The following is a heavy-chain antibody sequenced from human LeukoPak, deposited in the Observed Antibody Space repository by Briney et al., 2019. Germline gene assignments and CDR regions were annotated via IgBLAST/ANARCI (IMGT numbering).Heavy chain of an antibody. CDR1: GASINTHY. J-gene: IGHJ4*02. Sequence: SGTLSLTCSVSGASINTHYWTWIRQPAGKGLEWIGRIYISGSTNYSPSLMSRVTMSVDTSKNQFSLNLISVTAADTAVYYCARALNPLPGTYYFDYWGQGTLVTVSS. CDR3: ARALNPLPGTYYFDY. CDR2: IYISGST. V-gene: IGHV4-4*07. D-gene: IGHD2-15*01.